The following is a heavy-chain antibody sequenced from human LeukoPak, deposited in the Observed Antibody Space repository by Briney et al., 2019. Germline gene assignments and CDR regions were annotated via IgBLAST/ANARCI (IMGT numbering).Heavy chain of an antibody. V-gene: IGHV3-23*01. CDR1: GFTFSSYA. Sequence: PGGSLRLSCAASGFTFSSYAMSWVRQAPGKGLEWVSAISGSGGSTYYADSVKGRFTISRDNSKNTLYLQMNSLRAEDTAVYYCAKEGIVGATVPTAFDIWGQGTMVTVSS. CDR3: AKEGIVGATVPTAFDI. J-gene: IGHJ3*02. CDR2: ISGSGGST. D-gene: IGHD1-26*01.